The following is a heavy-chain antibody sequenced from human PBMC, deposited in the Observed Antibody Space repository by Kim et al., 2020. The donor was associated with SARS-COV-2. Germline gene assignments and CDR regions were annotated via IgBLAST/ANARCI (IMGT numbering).Heavy chain of an antibody. Sequence: GESLKISCKGSGYSFTSYWIDWVRQMPGKGLEWMGIIYPGDSDTRYSPSFQGQVTISADKSISTAYLQWSSLKASDTAMYYCARYSSSWYGWFDPWGQGTLVTVSS. V-gene: IGHV5-51*01. CDR3: ARYSSSWYGWFDP. CDR1: GYSFTSYW. D-gene: IGHD6-13*01. CDR2: IYPGDSDT. J-gene: IGHJ5*02.